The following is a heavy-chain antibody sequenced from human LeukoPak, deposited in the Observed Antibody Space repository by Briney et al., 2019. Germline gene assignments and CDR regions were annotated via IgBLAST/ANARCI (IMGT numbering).Heavy chain of an antibody. V-gene: IGHV3-33*06. CDR3: AKVVQYTASTGTGLDY. CDR2: IWYDGSYK. D-gene: IGHD6-13*01. CDR1: GFTFSHYG. J-gene: IGHJ4*02. Sequence: GGTLRLSCAASGFTFSHYGMHWVRQAPGKGLDWVAVIWYDGSYKYYADSVKGRFTISRDNSKNTLYLQMNSLRAEDTAIYFCAKVVQYTASTGTGLDYWGQGTLVTVSS.